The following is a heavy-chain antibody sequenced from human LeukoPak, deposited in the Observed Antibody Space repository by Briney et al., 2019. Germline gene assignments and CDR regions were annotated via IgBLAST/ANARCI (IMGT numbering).Heavy chain of an antibody. CDR2: ISGSGGST. J-gene: IGHJ5*02. CDR1: GFTFSSYA. V-gene: IGHV3-23*01. Sequence: PGGSLRLSRAASGFTFSSYAMSWVRQAPGKGLEWVSAISGSGGSTYYADSVKGRFTISRDNSKNTLYLQMNSLRAEDTAVDYCAKVHNEGYCSGTSCYAFDPCGQGALVTVSS. D-gene: IGHD2-2*01. CDR3: AKVHNEGYCSGTSCYAFDP.